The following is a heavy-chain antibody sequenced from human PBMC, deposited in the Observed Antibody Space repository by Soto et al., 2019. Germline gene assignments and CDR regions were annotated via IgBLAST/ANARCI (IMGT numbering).Heavy chain of an antibody. V-gene: IGHV3-23*04. CDR1: GLTFSDYS. J-gene: IGHJ4*02. CDR3: AKDRVQLGLYFDY. D-gene: IGHD1-1*01. Sequence: VQLVESGGGLVKPGGSLRLSCAASGLTFSDYSMTWIRQVPGKGLEWVSRISRGGGDTYYADSVKGRFTISRDNSKNTLYLQMNSLGDEDTAVYYCAKDRVQLGLYFDYWGQGTLVTVSS. CDR2: ISRGGGDT.